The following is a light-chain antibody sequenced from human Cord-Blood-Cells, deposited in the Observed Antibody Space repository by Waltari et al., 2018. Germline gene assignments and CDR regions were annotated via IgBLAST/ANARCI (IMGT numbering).Light chain of an antibody. CDR3: QQYNSNPLT. CDR1: PGLSDS. V-gene: IGKV1-16*02. J-gene: IGKJ4*01. Sequence: IQMFLSPSSLSALVGDRVTIHCRTHPGLSDSLAWIQQKPGKGPQSLIYAASSLQSAVPSKFSGSGSGTDFNLTISSLQPEDFATYYCQQYNSNPLTFGGGTKVEIK. CDR2: AAS.